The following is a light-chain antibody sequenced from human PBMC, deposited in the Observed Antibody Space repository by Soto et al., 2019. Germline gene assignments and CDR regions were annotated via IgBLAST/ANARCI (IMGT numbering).Light chain of an antibody. V-gene: IGKV1-12*01. CDR3: QQYGSSGT. Sequence: DIQMTQSPSSVSASVGDRVTITCRASQSINSWLAWYQQKPGKAPKLLIYAASNLQSGVPSRFSGSGSGTDFTLTISSLQPEDFAVYYCQQYGSSGTFGQGTKVDIK. CDR1: QSINSW. CDR2: AAS. J-gene: IGKJ1*01.